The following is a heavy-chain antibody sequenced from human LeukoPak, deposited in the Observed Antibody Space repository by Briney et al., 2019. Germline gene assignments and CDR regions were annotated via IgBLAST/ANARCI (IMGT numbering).Heavy chain of an antibody. D-gene: IGHD6-19*01. V-gene: IGHV3-72*01. CDR3: TRVAPVTGSRYFDY. CDR2: IRNKVNSYIT. J-gene: IGHJ4*02. CDR1: GFTFSSYS. Sequence: GGSLRLSCTASGFTFSSYSMNWVRQAPGKGLEWVGRIRNKVNSYITEYAASVTGRFTISRDDSKNSLYLQMNSLKTEDTAVYYRTRVAPVTGSRYFDYWGQGALVTVSS.